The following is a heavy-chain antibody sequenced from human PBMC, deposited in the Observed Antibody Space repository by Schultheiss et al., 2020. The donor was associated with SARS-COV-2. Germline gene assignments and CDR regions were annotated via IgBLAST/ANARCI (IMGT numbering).Heavy chain of an antibody. CDR1: GFTFSSYA. V-gene: IGHV3-21*01. CDR3: AREAEYSSSSYLDY. CDR2: ISSSSSYI. J-gene: IGHJ4*02. Sequence: GESLKISCVASGFTFSSYAMHWVRQAPGKGLEWVSSISSSSSYIYYADSVKGRFTISRDNSKNTLYLQMDSLRAEDTAVYFCAREAEYSSSSYLDYWGQGTLVTVSS. D-gene: IGHD6-6*01.